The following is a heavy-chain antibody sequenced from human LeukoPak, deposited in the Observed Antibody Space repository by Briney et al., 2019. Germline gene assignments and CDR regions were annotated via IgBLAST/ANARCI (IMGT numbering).Heavy chain of an antibody. J-gene: IGHJ4*02. D-gene: IGHD3-3*01. CDR3: AKDLDYDFWSGLGN. CDR2: ISYDGTNK. Sequence: GRSLRLSCAVSGFTFSSYGMHWVRQAPGKGLEWMAVISYDGTNKYYADSVKGRFTISRDNSKNTLYLQMNSLRAEDTAVYYCAKDLDYDFWSGLGNWGQGTLVTVSS. CDR1: GFTFSSYG. V-gene: IGHV3-30*18.